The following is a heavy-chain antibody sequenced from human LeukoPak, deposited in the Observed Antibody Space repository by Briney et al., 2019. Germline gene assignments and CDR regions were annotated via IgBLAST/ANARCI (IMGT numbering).Heavy chain of an antibody. CDR2: INHSGST. J-gene: IGHJ5*02. D-gene: IGHD2-2*01. CDR1: GGSFSGYY. CDR3: ARKGPAARRGGFDP. Sequence: KASETLSLTCAVYGGSFSGYYWSWIRQPPGKGLEWIGEINHSGSTNYNPSLKSRVTISVDTSKNQFSLKLSSVTAADTAVYYCARKGPAARRGGFDPWGQGTLVTVSS. V-gene: IGHV4-34*01.